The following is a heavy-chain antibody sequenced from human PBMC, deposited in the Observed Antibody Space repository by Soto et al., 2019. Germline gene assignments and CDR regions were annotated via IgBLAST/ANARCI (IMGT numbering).Heavy chain of an antibody. V-gene: IGHV3-23*01. J-gene: IGHJ4*02. CDR3: AKLLVRGVKAGVDY. CDR2: ISGSGGST. Sequence: EVQLLESGGGLVQPGGSLRLSCAASGFTFSSYAMSWVRQAPGKGLEWVSAISGSGGSTYYADSVKGRFTIPRDKSKNTLYLQMNSLRAEDTAVYYCAKLLVRGVKAGVDYWGQGTLVTVSS. D-gene: IGHD3-10*01. CDR1: GFTFSSYA.